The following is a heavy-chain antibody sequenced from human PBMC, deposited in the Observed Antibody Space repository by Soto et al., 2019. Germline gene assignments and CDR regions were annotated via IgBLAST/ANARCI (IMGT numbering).Heavy chain of an antibody. CDR3: ARTTAVPNTLRSRYFFDY. Sequence: SETLSLTCAVYGGSFSGYYWSWIRQPPGKGLEWIGEINHSGSTNYNPSLKSRVTISVDTSKNQFSLRLSSVTTADTALYYCARTTAVPNTLRSRYFFDYWGQGTLVTVSS. D-gene: IGHD4-17*01. J-gene: IGHJ4*02. CDR2: INHSGST. V-gene: IGHV4-34*01. CDR1: GGSFSGYY.